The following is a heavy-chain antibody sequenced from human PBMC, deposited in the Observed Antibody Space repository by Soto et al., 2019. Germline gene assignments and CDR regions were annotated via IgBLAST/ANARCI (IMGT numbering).Heavy chain of an antibody. J-gene: IGHJ4*02. D-gene: IGHD6-19*01. CDR3: AKDATRTDGWYHFDY. V-gene: IGHV3-23*01. CDR2: ISNTGDLI. CDR1: GFTFSYFA. Sequence: PGGSLRLSCAASGFTFSYFAMGWVRQAPGKGLEWVSVISNTGDLIYYADSVRGRFTISRDNSKNTLFLQMNSLRAEDTAVYFCAKDATRTDGWYHFDYWGQGALVTVSS.